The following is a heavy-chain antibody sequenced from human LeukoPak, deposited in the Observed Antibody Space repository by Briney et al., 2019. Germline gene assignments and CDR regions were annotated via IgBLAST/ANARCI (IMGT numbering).Heavy chain of an antibody. CDR1: GFTFSSYA. CDR2: ISGSGGST. V-gene: IGHV3-23*01. J-gene: IGHJ4*02. D-gene: IGHD2-21*02. CDR3: ARGHCGGDCYNFDY. Sequence: GGSLRLSCAASGFTFSSYAMSWVRQAPGKGLEWVSAISGSGGSTYYADSVKGRFTISRDNSKNTLYLQMNSLRAEDTAVYYCARGHCGGDCYNFDYWGQGTLVTVSS.